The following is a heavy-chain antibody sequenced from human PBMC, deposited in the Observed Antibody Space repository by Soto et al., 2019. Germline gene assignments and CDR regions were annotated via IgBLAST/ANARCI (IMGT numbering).Heavy chain of an antibody. CDR3: ARDKITGLFDY. Sequence: PSETLSLTCAVYGGSFSGYYWTWIRQPPGTGLEWIGEINHSGSTNYNPSLKSRVTISVDTSKNQFSLKLTSVTAADTAVYYCARDKITGLFDYWGQGILVTSPQ. V-gene: IGHV4-34*01. J-gene: IGHJ4*02. D-gene: IGHD2-8*02. CDR2: INHSGST. CDR1: GGSFSGYY.